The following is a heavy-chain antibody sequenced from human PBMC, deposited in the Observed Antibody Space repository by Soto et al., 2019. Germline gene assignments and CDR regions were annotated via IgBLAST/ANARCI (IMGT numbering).Heavy chain of an antibody. Sequence: SETLSLTCTVSGGSVSSGSYYWSWIRQPPGKGLEWIGYIYYSGSTNYNPSLKSRVTISVDTSKNQFSLNLSSVTPEDTAVYYCAGTSSLQWYYMDVWDKGTTVTVSS. CDR3: AGTSSLQWYYMDV. D-gene: IGHD1-7*01. CDR2: IYYSGST. V-gene: IGHV4-61*01. J-gene: IGHJ6*03. CDR1: GGSVSSGSYY.